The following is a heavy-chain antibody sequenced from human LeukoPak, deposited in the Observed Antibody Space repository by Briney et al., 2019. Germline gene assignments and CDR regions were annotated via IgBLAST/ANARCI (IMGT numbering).Heavy chain of an antibody. J-gene: IGHJ4*02. D-gene: IGHD5-18*01. CDR2: INSDGSST. CDR1: GFTFSSYW. V-gene: IGHV3-74*01. CDR3: ARGASGYSYG. Sequence: GGSLRLSRAASGFTFSSYWMHWVRQPPGKGLVWVSRINSDGSSTSYADSVKGRFTISRDNAKNTLCLQMNSLRAEDTAVYYCARGASGYSYGWGQGTLVTVSS.